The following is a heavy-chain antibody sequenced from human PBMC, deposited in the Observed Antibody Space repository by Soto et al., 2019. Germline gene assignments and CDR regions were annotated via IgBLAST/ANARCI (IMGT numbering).Heavy chain of an antibody. CDR1: GFSLSTVGVG. Sequence: QITLKESGPTLVKPTQTLTLTCTFSGFSLSTVGVGVGWIRQPPGKALQWLALIYWNGDKYYSPSLTNRLTITKDTSKNQVVLTMTDMDPVDAGTFFCAHKGQLVGDWFDPWGQETLVTVSS. CDR2: IYWNGDK. D-gene: IGHD6-6*01. CDR3: AHKGQLVGDWFDP. V-gene: IGHV2-5*01. J-gene: IGHJ5*02.